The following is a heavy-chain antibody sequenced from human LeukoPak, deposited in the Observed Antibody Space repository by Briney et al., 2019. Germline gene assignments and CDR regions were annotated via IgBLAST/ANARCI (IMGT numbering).Heavy chain of an antibody. CDR1: GGSISSYY. D-gene: IGHD3-3*01. CDR3: ARSADYDFWSGYADAFDI. Sequence: SETLSLTCTVSGGSISSYYWSWIRQPAGKGLEWIGRIYTSGSTNYNPSLKSRVTMSVDTSKNQFSLKLSSVTAADTAVYYCARSADYDFWSGYADAFDIWGQGTMVTVSS. V-gene: IGHV4-4*07. CDR2: IYTSGST. J-gene: IGHJ3*02.